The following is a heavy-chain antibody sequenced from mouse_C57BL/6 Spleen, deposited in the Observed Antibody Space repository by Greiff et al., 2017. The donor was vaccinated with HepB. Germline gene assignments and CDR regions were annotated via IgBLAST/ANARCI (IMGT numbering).Heavy chain of an antibody. J-gene: IGHJ1*03. CDR2: IDPSDSYT. V-gene: IGHV1-50*01. CDR1: GYTFTSYW. D-gene: IGHD1-1*01. CDR3: ARRTVVEGYFDV. Sequence: QVQLQQPGAELVKPGASVKLSCKASGYTFTSYWMQWVKQRPGQGLEWIGEIDPSDSYTNYNQKFKGKATLTVDTSSSTAYMPLSSLTSEDSAVYYCARRTVVEGYFDVWGTGTTVTVSS.